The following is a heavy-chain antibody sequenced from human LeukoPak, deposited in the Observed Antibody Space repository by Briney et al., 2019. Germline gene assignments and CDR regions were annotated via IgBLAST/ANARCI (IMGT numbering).Heavy chain of an antibody. Sequence: GSLRLSCVASGFTFSSYSMNWVRQAPGKGLEWIGSIYYSGNTYYNPSLKSRVTISVDTSKNQFSLKLSSVTAADTAVYYCARDRDTTLVTLWFDPWGQGILVTVSS. CDR3: ARDRDTTLVTLWFDP. D-gene: IGHD4-23*01. V-gene: IGHV4-39*07. CDR2: IYYSGNT. J-gene: IGHJ5*02. CDR1: GFTFSSYS.